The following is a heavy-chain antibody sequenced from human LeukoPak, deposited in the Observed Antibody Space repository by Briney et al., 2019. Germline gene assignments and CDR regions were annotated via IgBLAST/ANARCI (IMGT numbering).Heavy chain of an antibody. V-gene: IGHV3-23*01. J-gene: IGHJ4*02. Sequence: GGSLRLSCAASGFTFSSYAMSWVRQVPGKGLEWVSGISGSGGSTYYAESAKGRFTIYRDNSKNTLILQMNRLRVEDTAVYYCAKGFAGSGWYATGKEFFDYWGQGNLVTVSS. CDR1: GFTFSSYA. CDR2: ISGSGGST. D-gene: IGHD6-19*01. CDR3: AKGFAGSGWYATGKEFFDY.